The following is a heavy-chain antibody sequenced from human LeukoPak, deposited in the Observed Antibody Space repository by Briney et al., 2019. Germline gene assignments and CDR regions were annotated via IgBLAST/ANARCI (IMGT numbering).Heavy chain of an antibody. CDR3: ARQPRGYSYGYLYYYGMDV. D-gene: IGHD5-18*01. CDR2: ITYDGSNK. V-gene: IGHV3-30-3*01. J-gene: IGHJ6*02. Sequence: GRSLRLSCAASGFTFSSYAMHWVRQAPGKGLEWVAVITYDGSNKYYADSVKGRFTISRGNSKNTLYLQMNSLRAEDTAVYYCARQPRGYSYGYLYYYGMDVWGQGTTVTVSS. CDR1: GFTFSSYA.